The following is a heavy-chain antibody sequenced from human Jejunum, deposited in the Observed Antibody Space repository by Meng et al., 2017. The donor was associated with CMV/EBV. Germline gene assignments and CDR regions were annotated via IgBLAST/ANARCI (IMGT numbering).Heavy chain of an antibody. CDR2: VFAGGTT. CDR1: VLTVDGNY. Sequence: ASVLTVDGNYMTCVRQAPGEGRVWVSVVFAGGTTYYADSVKGRFTISRDTSQNTVYLHMNSLRADDTAVYYCARLSSDHYYAIVVWGQGTTVTVSS. V-gene: IGHV3-53*01. J-gene: IGHJ6*01. D-gene: IGHD3-10*02. CDR3: ARLSSDHYYAIVV.